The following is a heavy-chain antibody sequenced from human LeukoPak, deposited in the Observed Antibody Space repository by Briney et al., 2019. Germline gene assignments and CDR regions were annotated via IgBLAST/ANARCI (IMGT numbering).Heavy chain of an antibody. D-gene: IGHD2-15*01. CDR2: IYTSGST. CDR3: ARGFLHSFKGGWFDP. CDR1: GGSISSYY. J-gene: IGHJ5*02. Sequence: SETLSLTCTVSGGSISSYYWSRIRQPAGKGLEWIGRIYTSGSTNYNPSLKSRVTMSVDTSKNQFSLKLSSVTAADTAVYYCARGFLHSFKGGWFDPWGQGTLVTVSS. V-gene: IGHV4-4*07.